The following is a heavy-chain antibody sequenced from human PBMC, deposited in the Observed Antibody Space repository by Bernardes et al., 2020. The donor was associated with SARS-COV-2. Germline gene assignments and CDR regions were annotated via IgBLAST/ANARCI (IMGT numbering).Heavy chain of an antibody. CDR2: IYPGDSDT. V-gene: IGHV5-51*01. Sequence: GESLKISCKGSGYTFTSYWIGWVRRVPGKGLEWMGIIYPGDSDTRYSPSFQGQVTISADRSITTAYLEWSSLEASDTAMYYCARSYYYDSDGYHYNPGRFDPWGQGTQVTVSS. D-gene: IGHD3-22*01. CDR1: GYTFTSYW. J-gene: IGHJ5*02. CDR3: ARSYYYDSDGYHYNPGRFDP.